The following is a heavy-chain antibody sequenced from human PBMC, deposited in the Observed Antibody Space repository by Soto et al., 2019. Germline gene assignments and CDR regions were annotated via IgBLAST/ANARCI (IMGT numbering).Heavy chain of an antibody. J-gene: IGHJ6*02. CDR3: ATAVAGNDYYYYGMDV. CDR1: GYTLTELS. D-gene: IGHD6-19*01. V-gene: IGHV1-24*01. CDR2: FDPEDGET. Sequence: GASVKVSCKVSGYTLTELSMHWVRQAPRKGLEWMGGFDPEDGETIYAQKFQGRVTMTEDTSTDTAYMELSSLRSEDTAVYYCATAVAGNDYYYYGMDVWGQGTTVTVSS.